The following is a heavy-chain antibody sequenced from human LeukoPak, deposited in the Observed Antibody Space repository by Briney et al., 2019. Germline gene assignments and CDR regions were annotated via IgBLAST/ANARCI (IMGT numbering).Heavy chain of an antibody. V-gene: IGHV3-7*01. CDR2: IRQDGSEQ. Sequence: GGSLRLSCAASGFTFSNAWMSWVRQAPGKGLEWVANIRQDGSEQYYVDSVKGRFTISRDNAKNSLYLQMNSPRADDTAVYYCAREEAVAGYFDYWGQGALVTVSS. J-gene: IGHJ4*02. CDR1: GFTFSNAW. CDR3: AREEAVAGYFDY. D-gene: IGHD6-19*01.